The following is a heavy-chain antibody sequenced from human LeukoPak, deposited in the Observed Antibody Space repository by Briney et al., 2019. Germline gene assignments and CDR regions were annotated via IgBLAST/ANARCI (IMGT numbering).Heavy chain of an antibody. V-gene: IGHV3-48*01. CDR3: ARDLLSGSYPYYYYYMDV. CDR2: ISSSSSTI. CDR1: GFTFSSYS. Sequence: GGSLRLSCAASGFTFSSYSMNWVRQAPGKGLEWVSYISSSSSTIYYADSVKGRFTISRDNAKNSLYLQMNSLRAEDTAVYYCARDLLSGSYPYYYYYMDVWGKGTTVTVSS. J-gene: IGHJ6*03. D-gene: IGHD1-26*01.